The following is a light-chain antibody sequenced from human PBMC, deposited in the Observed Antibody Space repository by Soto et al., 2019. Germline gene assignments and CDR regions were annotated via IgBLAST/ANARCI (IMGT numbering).Light chain of an antibody. J-gene: IGKJ4*01. CDR2: AAS. CDR3: HQYGSSLPVT. CDR1: QSLTNNY. V-gene: IGKV3-20*01. Sequence: EIVLTQSPGTLSLSPGERATLSCRASQSLTNNYLAWYQQKPGQAPRLLIYAASSRATGIPDRFSGSGSETDFTLTISRLEPEDFAVYYCHQYGSSLPVTFGGGTNVEIK.